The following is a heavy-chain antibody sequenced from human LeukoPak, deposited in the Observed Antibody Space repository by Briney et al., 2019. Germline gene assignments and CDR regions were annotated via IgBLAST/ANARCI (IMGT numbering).Heavy chain of an antibody. Sequence: ASVKVSCKASGYTFTSYGISWVRQAPGQGLEWMGWISAYNGNTNYAQKLQGRVTMTTDTSTSTAYMELRSLRSDDTAVYYCAREPSQWLAKVFDYWGQGTLVTVSP. CDR2: ISAYNGNT. V-gene: IGHV1-18*01. CDR1: GYTFTSYG. J-gene: IGHJ4*02. CDR3: AREPSQWLAKVFDY. D-gene: IGHD6-19*01.